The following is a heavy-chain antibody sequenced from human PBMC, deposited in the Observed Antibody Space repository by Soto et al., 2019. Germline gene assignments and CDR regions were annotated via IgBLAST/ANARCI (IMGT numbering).Heavy chain of an antibody. V-gene: IGHV4-39*01. CDR2: IFYSGST. Sequence: SETLSLTCTVSGDSVSSSYYYWGWIRQPPGKGLEWIGSIFYSGSTYYNPSLKSRVTISVDTSKNQFSLKLSSVTAADTAVYYCARRGSSRQIYHYGMDVWGPRTTVTLSS. J-gene: IGHJ6*02. CDR1: GDSVSSSYYY. D-gene: IGHD6-13*01. CDR3: ARRGSSRQIYHYGMDV.